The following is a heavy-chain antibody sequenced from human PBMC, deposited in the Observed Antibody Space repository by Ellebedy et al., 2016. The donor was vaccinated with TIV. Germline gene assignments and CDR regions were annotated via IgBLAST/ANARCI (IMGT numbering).Heavy chain of an antibody. D-gene: IGHD4-17*01. CDR2: INPNSGGT. J-gene: IGHJ4*02. Sequence: ASVKVSCKASGYTFTGYYMHWVRQAPGQGPEWMGWINPNSGGTNYAHKFQGWVTMTRDTSISTAYMELSRLRSDDTAVYYCARDGAGTTVFDYWGQGTLVTVSS. CDR1: GYTFTGYY. CDR3: ARDGAGTTVFDY. V-gene: IGHV1-2*04.